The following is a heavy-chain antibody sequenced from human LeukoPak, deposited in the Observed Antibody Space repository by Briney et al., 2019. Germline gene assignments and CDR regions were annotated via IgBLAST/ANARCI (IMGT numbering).Heavy chain of an antibody. Sequence: ASVKVSCRASGYTFINYGINWVRQAPGQGLEWMGWISAYNGNTNYAQKLQGRVTMTTDTSTSIAYMELRSLRSDDTAVYYCARYCSGGSCYSHLYYYYGMDVWGKGTTVTVSS. CDR1: GYTFINYG. J-gene: IGHJ6*04. CDR3: ARYCSGGSCYSHLYYYYGMDV. V-gene: IGHV1-18*04. CDR2: ISAYNGNT. D-gene: IGHD2-15*01.